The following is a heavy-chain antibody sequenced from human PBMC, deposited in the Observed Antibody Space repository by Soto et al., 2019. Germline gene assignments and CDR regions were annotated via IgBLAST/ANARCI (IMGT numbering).Heavy chain of an antibody. D-gene: IGHD2-15*01. V-gene: IGHV3-23*01. Sequence: EVQLLESGGGLAQPGGSLRLSCAASGFTFSSYAMGWVRQAPGKGLEWVAAISGSGENTYHPDSVKGRFTISRDNSKNTLVLQMNSLRAEDTAVYYCAKDLGLGGGSCYGDWGQGTLVTVSS. CDR2: ISGSGENT. CDR1: GFTFSSYA. J-gene: IGHJ4*02. CDR3: AKDLGLGGGSCYGD.